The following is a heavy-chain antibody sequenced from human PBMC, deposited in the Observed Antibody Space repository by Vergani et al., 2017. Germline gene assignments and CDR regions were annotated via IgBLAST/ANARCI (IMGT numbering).Heavy chain of an antibody. CDR1: GFTLSNYY. D-gene: IGHD3-16*01. V-gene: IGHV3-30*02. J-gene: IGHJ4*02. CDR2: IQFDGSNQ. CDR3: AKHFRGWGIDY. Sequence: QVQLVESGGGVVQRGGSLRLPCATSGFTLSNYYMQWIRQGPGKGLEFVAFIQFDGSNQYYADSVKGRFTLSRDFSKNTRYLQMNSLRTDDTATYYCAKHFRGWGIDYWGQGTQVIVSS.